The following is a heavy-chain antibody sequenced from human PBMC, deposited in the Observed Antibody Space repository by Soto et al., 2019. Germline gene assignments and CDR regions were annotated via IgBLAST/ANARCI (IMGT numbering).Heavy chain of an antibody. CDR1: GYTFTDNG. V-gene: IGHV1-18*01. CDR2: INPNNGNT. D-gene: IGHD3-10*01. CDR3: ARSSISGIFYYYY. Sequence: QVQLVQSGAEVKNPGASVKVSCKASGYTFTDNGVSWMRQAPGQGLEWMGWINPNNGNTKYAQNFQGRVTMTTDTSTSTAYVELRSLRSDDTAMYYCARSSISGIFYYYYWGQGTLVTVSS. J-gene: IGHJ4*02.